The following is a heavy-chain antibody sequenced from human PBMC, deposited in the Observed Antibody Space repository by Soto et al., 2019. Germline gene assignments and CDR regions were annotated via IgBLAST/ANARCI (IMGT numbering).Heavy chain of an antibody. D-gene: IGHD3-10*01. Sequence: ASVKVSCKASGYTFTSYDINWVRQATGQGLEWMGWMNPNSGNTGYAQKFQGRVTMTRNTSISTAYMELSSLRSEDTAVDYCARGRSSVFLRGGSWYWFDPWGQGTLVTVSS. V-gene: IGHV1-8*01. CDR1: GYTFTSYD. J-gene: IGHJ5*02. CDR3: ARGRSSVFLRGGSWYWFDP. CDR2: MNPNSGNT.